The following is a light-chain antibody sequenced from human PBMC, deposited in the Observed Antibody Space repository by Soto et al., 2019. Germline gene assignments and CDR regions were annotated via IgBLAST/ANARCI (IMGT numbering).Light chain of an antibody. CDR3: QQYGSSPT. J-gene: IGKJ4*01. V-gene: IGKV3-11*01. CDR2: DTS. Sequence: DIVLTQSPGTLTLSPGERATLSCRASQSISNYLAWFQQRPGQAPRLLIYDTSKRATGVPARFSGSGSGTDFTLTISSLEPEDFAVYYCQQYGSSPTFGGGTKVEIK. CDR1: QSISNY.